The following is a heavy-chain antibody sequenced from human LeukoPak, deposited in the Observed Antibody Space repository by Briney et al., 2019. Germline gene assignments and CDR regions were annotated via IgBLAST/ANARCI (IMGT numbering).Heavy chain of an antibody. D-gene: IGHD3-22*01. V-gene: IGHV3-23*01. CDR1: GFTFSNYG. J-gene: IGHJ4*02. Sequence: PGGSLRLSCAASGFTFSNYGMSWVRQAPGKGLEWVSVISGSGYTTYYADSVKGRFTISRDNSKNTVYLQMNTLRAEDTAVCYCAKGVYYYDSSGYYYTYYFDYWGQGTLVTVSS. CDR2: ISGSGYTT. CDR3: AKGVYYYDSSGYYYTYYFDY.